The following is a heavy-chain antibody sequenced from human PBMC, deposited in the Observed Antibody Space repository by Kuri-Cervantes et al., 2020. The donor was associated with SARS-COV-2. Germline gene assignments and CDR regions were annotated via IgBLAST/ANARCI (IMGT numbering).Heavy chain of an antibody. CDR2: INPSGGST. D-gene: IGHD3-3*01. CDR1: GDTFTSYD. V-gene: IGHV1-46*01. Sequence: ASVKVSCKASGDTFTSYDMHWVRQAPGQGLEWMGIINPSGGSTSYAQKFPGRVTMTEDKSTDTAYMDLNSLKSEETAVYYCATARFDFWSGYSWGGAFDIWGQGTMVTVSS. J-gene: IGHJ3*02. CDR3: ATARFDFWSGYSWGGAFDI.